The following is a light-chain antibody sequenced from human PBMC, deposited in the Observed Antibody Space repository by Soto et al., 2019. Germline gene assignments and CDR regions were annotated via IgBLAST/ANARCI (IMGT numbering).Light chain of an antibody. CDR3: CSFAGSYTLYV. J-gene: IGLJ1*01. V-gene: IGLV2-11*01. Sequence: QSVLTQPRSVSESPGQAVTISCTGTSSDVGGYSYVSWFQQHPGKAPKLMIYDVSKRPSGVPDRFSGSKSGNTASLTISGLQAEDEDDYYCCSFAGSYTLYVFGTGTKVTVL. CDR1: SSDVGGYSY. CDR2: DVS.